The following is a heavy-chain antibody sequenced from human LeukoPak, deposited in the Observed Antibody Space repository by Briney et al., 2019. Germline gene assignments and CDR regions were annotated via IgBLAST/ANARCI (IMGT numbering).Heavy chain of an antibody. CDR3: ARHKWDDFDY. J-gene: IGHJ4*02. V-gene: IGHV1-2*02. CDR2: INPNSGGT. D-gene: IGHD1-26*01. CDR1: GYSFTDYY. Sequence: ASVKVSCKTSGYSFTDYYMHWVRQAPGQGLEWMGWINPNSGGTSAAQKFQGRVTMTRDTSITTVYMEVSWLTSDDTAVYYCARHKWDDFDYWGQGTLVTVSS.